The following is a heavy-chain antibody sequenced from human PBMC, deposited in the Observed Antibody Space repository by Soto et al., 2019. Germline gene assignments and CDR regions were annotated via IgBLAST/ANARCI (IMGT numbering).Heavy chain of an antibody. J-gene: IGHJ6*02. V-gene: IGHV4-31*03. Sequence: QVQLQESGPGLVKPSQTLSLTCTVSGGSISSGGYYWSWIRQHPGKGLEWIGYIYYSGSTYYNPSLKSRVTISVDTSKNQFSLKLSSVTXAXXAXXYCARMYRGTSMDVWGQGTTVTVSS. CDR1: GGSISSGGYY. D-gene: IGHD3-10*01. CDR2: IYYSGST. CDR3: ARMYRGTSMDV.